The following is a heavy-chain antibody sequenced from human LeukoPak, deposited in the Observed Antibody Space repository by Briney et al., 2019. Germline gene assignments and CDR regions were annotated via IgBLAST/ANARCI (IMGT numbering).Heavy chain of an antibody. Sequence: GGSLRLSCAASGFTFSSYSMNWVRQAPGKGLEWVSSISSSSSYIYYADSVKGRFTISRDNAKNSLYLQMNSLRAEDTAVYYCARTYYDILTGYGMDVWGQGTTVTVSS. J-gene: IGHJ6*02. CDR1: GFTFSSYS. D-gene: IGHD3-9*01. CDR3: ARTYYDILTGYGMDV. V-gene: IGHV3-21*01. CDR2: ISSSSSYI.